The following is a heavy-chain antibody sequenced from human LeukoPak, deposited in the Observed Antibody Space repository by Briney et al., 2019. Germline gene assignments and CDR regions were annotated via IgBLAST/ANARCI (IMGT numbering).Heavy chain of an antibody. J-gene: IGHJ3*02. CDR1: GFTFSTYE. V-gene: IGHV3-20*04. CDR2: INWNGGIT. Sequence: GSLRLSCAASGFTFSTYEMNWVRQAPGKGLECVSGINWNGGITDYADSVKGRFTISRDNDKNSLYLQMNSLRAEDTALYYCARISHDAFDIWGQGTMVTVSS. CDR3: ARISHDAFDI.